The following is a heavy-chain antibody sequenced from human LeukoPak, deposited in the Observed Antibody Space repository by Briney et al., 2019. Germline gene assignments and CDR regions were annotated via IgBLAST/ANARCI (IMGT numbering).Heavy chain of an antibody. D-gene: IGHD3-10*01. V-gene: IGHV4-59*08. J-gene: IGHJ4*02. CDR1: GGSISSDH. CDR3: ARISVSGTYSGGY. Sequence: SETLSLTCTVSGGSISSDHWNWIRQPPGKGLEWIGCIYYSGSTYYNPSLKSRVTISVDMSKNEFSLKLTSVTAPDTAVYYCARISVSGTYSGGYWGQGILVTVSS. CDR2: IYYSGST.